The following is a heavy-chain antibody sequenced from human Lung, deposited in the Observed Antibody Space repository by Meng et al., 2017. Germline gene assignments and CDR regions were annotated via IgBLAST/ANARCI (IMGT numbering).Heavy chain of an antibody. J-gene: IGHJ4*02. V-gene: IGHV4-4*07. D-gene: IGHD5/OR15-5a*01. CDR2: VYSSGRA. Sequence: QVQLRRPGPCRVTPLCTLSLSCARSGGSLICYLVTWIRQPGWKDLDWIWRVYSSGRANYNPSLKSRVTMSVDRSKIQFSLQLTSVTAADTAVYYCARGVGSLDFWGQGALVTVSS. CDR1: GGSLICYL. CDR3: ARGVGSLDF.